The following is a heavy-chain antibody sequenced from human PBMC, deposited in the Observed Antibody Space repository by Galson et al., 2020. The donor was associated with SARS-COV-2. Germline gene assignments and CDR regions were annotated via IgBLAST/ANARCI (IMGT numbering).Heavy chain of an antibody. D-gene: IGHD3-22*01. CDR2: INHSGYT. CDR1: GGSLSTYY. CDR3: ARGNYDSTGFDY. Sequence: SETLSLTCAVYGGSLSTYYWSWIRQPPGKGLEWIGEINHSGYTNYNPSLKSRVTISVDTSKNQFSLKLRSVIAADTAMYYCARGNYDSTGFDYWGQGTLVTVSS. V-gene: IGHV4-34*01. J-gene: IGHJ4*02.